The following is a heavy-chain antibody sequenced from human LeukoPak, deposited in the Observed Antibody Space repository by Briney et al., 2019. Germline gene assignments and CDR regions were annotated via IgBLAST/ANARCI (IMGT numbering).Heavy chain of an antibody. CDR3: LRAMYDQQIETTIELYAFDI. Sequence: SSETLSLTCSVSGYSISSGYYWGWIRQPPGKGLEWIGSVFHSGVTYYKPSLKSRVTILVDTSNNQFSLKLSSVTAADTAMYYCLRAMYDQQIETTIELYAFDIWGQGTMVTVSS. D-gene: IGHD3-10*02. CDR1: GYSISSGYY. CDR2: VFHSGVT. J-gene: IGHJ3*02. V-gene: IGHV4-38-2*02.